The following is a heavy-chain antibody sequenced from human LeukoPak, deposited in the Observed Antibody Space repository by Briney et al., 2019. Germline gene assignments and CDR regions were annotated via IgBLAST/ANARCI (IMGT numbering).Heavy chain of an antibody. CDR3: AKAPNCYSSGWYFED. Sequence: GGSLTLSCAVSGFTFRNCSRQWFRQAPGKGLEWVAVVSYDGGTTFYADSVKGRFTISRDNSKNTLDLQMFSLRVEDTAVYYCAKAPNCYSSGWYFEDWGQGTLVTVSS. V-gene: IGHV3-30*18. CDR2: VSYDGGTT. D-gene: IGHD6-25*01. CDR1: GFTFRNCS. J-gene: IGHJ1*01.